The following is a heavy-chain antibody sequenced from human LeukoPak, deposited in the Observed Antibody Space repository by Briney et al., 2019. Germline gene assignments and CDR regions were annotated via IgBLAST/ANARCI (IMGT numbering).Heavy chain of an antibody. V-gene: IGHV4-59*13. CDR2: VYYSGST. CDR1: GGSFSSYY. Sequence: SETPSLTCTVSGGSFSSYYWSWVRQPPGKGLEWIGYVYYSGSTKYNPALKSRVTISKDSSKNQFSLKLNSVTAADTAVYYCARGTYYYYDSSGYLFWFDPWGQGTLVTVSS. CDR3: ARGTYYYYDSSGYLFWFDP. J-gene: IGHJ5*02. D-gene: IGHD3-22*01.